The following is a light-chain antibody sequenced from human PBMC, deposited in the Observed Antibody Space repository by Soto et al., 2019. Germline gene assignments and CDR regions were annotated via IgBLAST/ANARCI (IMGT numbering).Light chain of an antibody. Sequence: QSAPTQPASVSWSPGQSITISCTGTSSGSRDYNYVSWYQQLPGNAPKLIMYEVSNRPSGISNRFSGSKSVNTASLTISGLHAEDEADYYCSSKSPDFFGTGTKVTLL. CDR2: EVS. CDR1: SSGSRDYNY. J-gene: IGLJ1*01. CDR3: SSKSPDF. V-gene: IGLV2-14*01.